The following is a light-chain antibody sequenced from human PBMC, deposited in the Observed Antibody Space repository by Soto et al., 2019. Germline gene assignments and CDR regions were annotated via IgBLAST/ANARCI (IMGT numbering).Light chain of an antibody. Sequence: EVGMTQSPATLSLSPGERATLSCRASQSVNSNLAWYQQKAGQAPRLLIYGTSTRATGIPARFSGSGSGTDFTLTISSLQFEDFAVYYCQQYNNWPRTFGQGTKVDI. CDR2: GTS. CDR1: QSVNSN. V-gene: IGKV3-15*01. J-gene: IGKJ1*01. CDR3: QQYNNWPRT.